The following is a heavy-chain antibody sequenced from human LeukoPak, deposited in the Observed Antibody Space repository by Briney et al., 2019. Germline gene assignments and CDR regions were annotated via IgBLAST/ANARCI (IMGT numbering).Heavy chain of an antibody. CDR1: GFTFSTFW. Sequence: HPGGSLRLSCAASGFTFSTFWMSWVRQAPGKGLEWVANIKQDGSEEYYMDSVKGRFTISRDNANNSLYLQMNSLRAEDTAVYYCARVARAVPDFWGQGTLVTVSS. D-gene: IGHD1-26*01. J-gene: IGHJ4*02. CDR2: IKQDGSEE. CDR3: ARVARAVPDF. V-gene: IGHV3-7*04.